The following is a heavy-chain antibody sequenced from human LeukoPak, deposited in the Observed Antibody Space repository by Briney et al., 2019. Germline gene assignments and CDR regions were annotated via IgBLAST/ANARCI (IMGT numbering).Heavy chain of an antibody. CDR3: ARACCITMIVVAQPNY. J-gene: IGHJ4*02. D-gene: IGHD3-22*01. CDR2: INPNSGGT. V-gene: IGHV1-2*02. Sequence: GASVKVSCKASGYTFTGYYMHWVRQAPGQGLEWMGWINPNSGGTNYAQKFQGRVTMTRDTSTSTVYMELSSLRSEDTAVYYCARACCITMIVVAQPNYWGQGTLVTVSS. CDR1: GYTFTGYY.